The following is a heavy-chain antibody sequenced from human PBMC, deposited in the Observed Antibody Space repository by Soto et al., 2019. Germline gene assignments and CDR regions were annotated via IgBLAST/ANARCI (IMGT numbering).Heavy chain of an antibody. Sequence: ASLKVSCKASGYIFIRYGISWVREAPGQGLEWMGWISAYKGDTNYAQKVQGRVTMTTDTSTSTAYMEVRSLRFDDTAVYYCARTSYVWGSYRSDDALDIWGQGTMVTVSS. CDR2: ISAYKGDT. V-gene: IGHV1-18*01. D-gene: IGHD3-16*02. J-gene: IGHJ3*02. CDR3: ARTSYVWGSYRSDDALDI. CDR1: GYIFIRYG.